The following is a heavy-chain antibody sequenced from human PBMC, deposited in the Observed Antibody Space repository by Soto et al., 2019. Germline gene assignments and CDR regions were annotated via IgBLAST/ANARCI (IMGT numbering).Heavy chain of an antibody. CDR3: ARGVDWNPYYYYYMDV. Sequence: ASVKVSCKASGYTFTGYYMHWVRQAPGQGLEWMGWINPNSGGTNYAQKFQGWVTMTRDTSISTAYMELSRLRSDDTAVYYCARGVDWNPYYYYYMDVWGKGTTVTVSS. V-gene: IGHV1-2*04. J-gene: IGHJ6*03. CDR2: INPNSGGT. CDR1: GYTFTGYY. D-gene: IGHD1-1*01.